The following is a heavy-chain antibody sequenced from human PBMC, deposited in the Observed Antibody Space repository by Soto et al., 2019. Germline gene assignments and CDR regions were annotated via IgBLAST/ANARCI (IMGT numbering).Heavy chain of an antibody. CDR3: ARARWGYSSSSPFDY. CDR2: IYYSGST. D-gene: IGHD6-6*01. CDR1: GGSISSYY. Sequence: PSETLSLTCTVSGGSISSYYWSWIRQPPGKGLEWIGYIYYSGSTNYNPSLKSRVTISVDTSKNQFSLKLSSVTAADTAVYYCARARWGYSSSSPFDYWGQGTLVTVSS. J-gene: IGHJ4*02. V-gene: IGHV4-59*01.